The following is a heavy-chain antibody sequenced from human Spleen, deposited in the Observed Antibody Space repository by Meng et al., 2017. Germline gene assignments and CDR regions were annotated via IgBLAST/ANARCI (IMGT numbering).Heavy chain of an antibody. CDR3: ARGVLAYCGGDCSP. D-gene: IGHD2-21*02. CDR2: ISAYNGNT. CDR1: GYDFTAYW. J-gene: IGHJ5*02. Sequence: ASVKVSCKGSGYDFTAYWIGWVRQAPGQGLEWMGWISAYNGNTNYAQKLQGRVTMTTDTSTSTAYMELRSLRSDDTAVYYCARGVLAYCGGDCSPWGQGTLVTVSS. V-gene: IGHV1-18*04.